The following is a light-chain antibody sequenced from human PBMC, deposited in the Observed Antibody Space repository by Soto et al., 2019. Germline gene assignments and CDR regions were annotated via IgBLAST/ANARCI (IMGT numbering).Light chain of an antibody. CDR1: QSVSSSS. Sequence: EIVLTQSPGTLSLSPGERATLSCRSSQSVSSSSLAWYQQKPGQAPRLLIYGASSRATGIPDRFSGSGSGTDFSLTISRLEPEDFAVYYCQQYGSSPITFGQGTRLEIK. CDR3: QQYGSSPIT. CDR2: GAS. V-gene: IGKV3-20*01. J-gene: IGKJ5*01.